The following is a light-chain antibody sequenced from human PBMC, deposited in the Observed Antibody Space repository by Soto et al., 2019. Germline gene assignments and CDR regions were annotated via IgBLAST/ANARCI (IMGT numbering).Light chain of an antibody. CDR1: NSNTGSNT. CDR2: SNN. Sequence: QAVLTQPPSASGTPGQRVTMSCSGSNSNTGSNTVNWYQQLPRTAPKLLIYSNNERPSGVPDRFSRSKSGTSASLAISGLQSEDEADYYCAAWDDSLNGFVFGPGTQLTVL. J-gene: IGLJ7*01. CDR3: AAWDDSLNGFV. V-gene: IGLV1-44*01.